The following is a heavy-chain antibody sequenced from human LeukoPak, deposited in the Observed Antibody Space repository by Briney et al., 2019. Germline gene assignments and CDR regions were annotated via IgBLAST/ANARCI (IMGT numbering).Heavy chain of an antibody. CDR1: GFTFSSYD. J-gene: IGHJ4*02. CDR3: ARIGAGSSRDY. CDR2: ISYDGRNK. Sequence: GGSLRLSCAASGFTFSSYDMHWVRQAPGKGLEWVAVISYDGRNKYYPDSVKGRFTISRDNAKNSLYLQMNSLRAEDTAVYYCARIGAGSSRDYWGQGTLVTVSS. D-gene: IGHD6-13*01. V-gene: IGHV3-30*03.